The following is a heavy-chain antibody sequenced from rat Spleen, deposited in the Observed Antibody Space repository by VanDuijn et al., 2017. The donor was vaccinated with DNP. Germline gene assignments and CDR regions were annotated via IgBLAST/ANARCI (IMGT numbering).Heavy chain of an antibody. D-gene: IGHD1-9*01. J-gene: IGHJ2*01. V-gene: IGHV5-22*01. CDR3: ARQGYYGYNYFDY. CDR1: GFTFSDYY. Sequence: EVQLVESGGGLVQPGRSLKLSCAASGFTFSDYYMAWVRQAPKKGLEWVASISYEGSSTYYGDSVKGRFTISRDNAKSTLYLQMNSLRSEDTATYYCARQGYYGYNYFDYWGQGVMVTVSS. CDR2: ISYEGSST.